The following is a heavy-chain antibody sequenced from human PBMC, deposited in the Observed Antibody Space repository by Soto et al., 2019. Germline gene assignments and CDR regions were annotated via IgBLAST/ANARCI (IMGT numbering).Heavy chain of an antibody. CDR1: GYTLTELS. Sequence: GPVKVSCKVSGYTLTELSMHWVRQAPGKGLEWMGGFDPEDAEIIYAQKFQGRVTMTEDTSTDTAYMELSSLRSEDTAVYYCAGITMIVVGAYGMDVWGQGTTVTVSS. V-gene: IGHV1-24*01. CDR3: AGITMIVVGAYGMDV. J-gene: IGHJ6*02. CDR2: FDPEDAEI. D-gene: IGHD3-22*01.